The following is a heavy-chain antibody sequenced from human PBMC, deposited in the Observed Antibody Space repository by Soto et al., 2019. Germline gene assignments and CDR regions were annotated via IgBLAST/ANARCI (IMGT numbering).Heavy chain of an antibody. Sequence: LSLTCTVSGGSISKYYWSWIRQPPGKGLEWIGYIYYSGSTNYNPSLKSRVTISVDTSKNQFSLKLSSVTAADTAVYYCARGQGPYYYYYMDVWGKGTTVTVSS. CDR3: ARGQGPYYYYYMDV. CDR2: IYYSGST. V-gene: IGHV4-59*01. CDR1: GGSISKYY. J-gene: IGHJ6*03.